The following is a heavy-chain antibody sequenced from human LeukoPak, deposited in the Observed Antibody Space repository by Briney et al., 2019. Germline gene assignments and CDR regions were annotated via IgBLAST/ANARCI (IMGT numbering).Heavy chain of an antibody. CDR3: ARAGRKVKQFSYYYYYYMDV. V-gene: IGHV4-38-2*02. CDR2: MYHSGST. CDR1: GYSISSGYY. Sequence: PSETLSLTCTVSGYSISSGYYWGWIRQPPGKGLELIGSMYHSGSTYYNPSLKSRVTISVDTSKNQFSLKLSSVTAADTAVYYCARAGRKVKQFSYYYYYYMDVWGKGTTVTISS. D-gene: IGHD5-24*01. J-gene: IGHJ6*03.